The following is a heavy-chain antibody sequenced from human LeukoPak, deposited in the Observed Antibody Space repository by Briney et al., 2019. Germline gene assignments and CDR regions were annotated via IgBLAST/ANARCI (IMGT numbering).Heavy chain of an antibody. D-gene: IGHD6-13*01. Sequence: SETLSLTCTVSGGSISSYYWSWIRQPPGKGLEWIGYIYYNGSTNYNPSLKSRVTISVDTSKNQFSLKLSSVTAADTAVYYCARGVIAAAGTYLYYFDYWGQGTLVTVSS. J-gene: IGHJ4*02. V-gene: IGHV4-59*12. CDR1: GGSISSYY. CDR2: IYYNGST. CDR3: ARGVIAAAGTYLYYFDY.